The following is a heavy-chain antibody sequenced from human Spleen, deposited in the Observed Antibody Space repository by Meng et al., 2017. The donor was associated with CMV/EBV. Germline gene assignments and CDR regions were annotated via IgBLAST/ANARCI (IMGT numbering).Heavy chain of an antibody. Sequence: GGSLRLSCAASRFTFSSYSMNWVRQAPGKGLEWVANIKQDGTEKYYMESVKGRFTISKDDANNSLYLQMNSLRVEDTAVYYCARGTIPQVGVDYWGQGTLVTVSS. CDR3: ARGTIPQVGVDY. J-gene: IGHJ4*02. D-gene: IGHD2-2*02. CDR2: IKQDGTEK. CDR1: RFTFSSYS. V-gene: IGHV3-7*04.